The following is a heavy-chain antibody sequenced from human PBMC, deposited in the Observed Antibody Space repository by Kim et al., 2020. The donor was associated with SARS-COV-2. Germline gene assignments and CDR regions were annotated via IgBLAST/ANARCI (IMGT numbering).Heavy chain of an antibody. Sequence: GGSLRLSCAASGFTFSSYSMNWVRQAPGKGLEWVSSISSSSSYIYYADSVKGRFTISRDNAKNSLYLQMNSLRAEDTAVYYCARASSVGGSYDYWGQGTLVTVSS. J-gene: IGHJ4*02. CDR2: ISSSSSYI. D-gene: IGHD1-26*01. CDR1: GFTFSSYS. CDR3: ARASSVGGSYDY. V-gene: IGHV3-21*01.